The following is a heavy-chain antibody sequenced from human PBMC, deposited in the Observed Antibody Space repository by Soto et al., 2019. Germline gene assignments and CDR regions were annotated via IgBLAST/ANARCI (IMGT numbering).Heavy chain of an antibody. CDR1: GYTFTSYG. J-gene: IGHJ6*02. CDR2: ISAYNGNT. V-gene: IGHV1-18*01. CDR3: ARDRVATIVSRGYYYGMDV. D-gene: IGHD5-12*01. Sequence: ASVKVSCKASGYTFTSYGISWVRQAPGQGLEWMGWISAYNGNTNYAQKLQGRVTMTTDTSTSTAYMELRSLRSDDTAVYYCARDRVATIVSRGYYYGMDVWGQGTTVTVSS.